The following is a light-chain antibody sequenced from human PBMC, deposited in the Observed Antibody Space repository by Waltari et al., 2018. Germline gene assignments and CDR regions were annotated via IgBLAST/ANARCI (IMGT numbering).Light chain of an antibody. Sequence: DIVLTQSPESLAVSLGERATINCKSSQSLFYTSNHKNYLAWFQQKPGQPPRLLIFWASTRESGVPDRFSASGSGTDFALPISSLQAEDVAVYYCQQYSSWTFVQGTRVDIK. V-gene: IGKV4-1*01. CDR1: QSLFYTSNHKNY. J-gene: IGKJ1*01. CDR2: WAS. CDR3: QQYSSWT.